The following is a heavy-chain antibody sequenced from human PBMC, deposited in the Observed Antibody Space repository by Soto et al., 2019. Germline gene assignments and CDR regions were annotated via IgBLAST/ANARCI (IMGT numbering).Heavy chain of an antibody. Sequence: GASVKVSCKAPRDTFTSYYINWVRQAPGQGLEWMGAINPHGGSTAYAQKFKGRVTLTRDTSASTVYTEVSSLTSEDTAMYYCAPSPGGNFGIIIEGTNWFAPWGQGTLVTVSS. V-gene: IGHV1-46*01. D-gene: IGHD1-26*01. J-gene: IGHJ5*02. CDR2: INPHGGST. CDR3: APSPGGNFGIIIEGTNWFAP. CDR1: RDTFTSYY.